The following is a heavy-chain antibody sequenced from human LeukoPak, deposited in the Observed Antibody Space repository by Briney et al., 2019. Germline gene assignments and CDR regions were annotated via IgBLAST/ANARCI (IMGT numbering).Heavy chain of an antibody. D-gene: IGHD6-13*01. J-gene: IGHJ4*02. V-gene: IGHV1-46*01. CDR2: INPSGAST. Sequence: ASVKVSCKASGYTFTSYYLHWVRQAPGQGLEWMSIINPSGASTSYEQKFQGRVTMTSDTSTSRVYMELSSLRSEDTAVYYCARGIVTAAGIGGWYFDYWGQGTLVTVSS. CDR1: GYTFTSYY. CDR3: ARGIVTAAGIGGWYFDY.